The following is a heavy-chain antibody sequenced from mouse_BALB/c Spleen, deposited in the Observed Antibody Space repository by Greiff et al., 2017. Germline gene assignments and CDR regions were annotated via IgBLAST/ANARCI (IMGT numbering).Heavy chain of an antibody. D-gene: IGHD2-14*01. Sequence: QVQLQQSGPELVKPGASVRISCKASGYTFTSYYIHWVKQRPGQGLEWIGWIYPGNVNTKYNEKFKGKATLTADKSSSTAYMQLSSLTSEDSAVYFCARDGYRYDGAWFAYWGQGTLVTVSA. J-gene: IGHJ3*01. CDR3: ARDGYRYDGAWFAY. CDR1: GYTFTSYY. V-gene: IGHV1S56*01. CDR2: IYPGNVNT.